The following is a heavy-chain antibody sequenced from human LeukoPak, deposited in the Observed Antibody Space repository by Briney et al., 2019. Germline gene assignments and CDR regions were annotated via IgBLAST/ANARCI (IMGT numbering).Heavy chain of an antibody. CDR2: ISSSGSTI. CDR3: AREKMVRGGIRALDY. Sequence: PGGSLRLSCAASGFTFSSYEMNWVRQAPGKGLGWVSYISSSGSTIYYADSVKGRFTISRDNAKNSLYLQMNSLRAEDTAVYYCAREKMVRGGIRALDYWGQGTLVTVSS. D-gene: IGHD3-10*01. J-gene: IGHJ4*02. CDR1: GFTFSSYE. V-gene: IGHV3-48*03.